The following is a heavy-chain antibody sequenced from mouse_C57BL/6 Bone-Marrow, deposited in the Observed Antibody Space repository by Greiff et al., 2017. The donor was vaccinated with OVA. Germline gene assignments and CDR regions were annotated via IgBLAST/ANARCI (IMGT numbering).Heavy chain of an antibody. J-gene: IGHJ4*01. CDR1: GFTFSSYA. CDR3: TRYGNYVLYYAMDY. CDR2: ISSGGDYI. Sequence: EVHLVESGEGLVKPGGSLKLSCAASGFTFSSYAMSWVRQTPEKKLEWVAYISSGGDYIYYADTVKGRFTISRDNARNTLYLQMSSLKSEDTAMYYCTRYGNYVLYYAMDYWGQGTSVTVSS. D-gene: IGHD2-10*02. V-gene: IGHV5-9-1*02.